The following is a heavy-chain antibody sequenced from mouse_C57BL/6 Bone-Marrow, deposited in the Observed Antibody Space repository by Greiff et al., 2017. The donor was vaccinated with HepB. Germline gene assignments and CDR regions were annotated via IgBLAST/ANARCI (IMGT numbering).Heavy chain of an antibody. CDR2: IYPGSGNT. V-gene: IGHV1-76*01. CDR1: GYTFTDYY. CDR3: ARGAYDYDRYFDV. Sequence: QVQLKESGAELVRPGASVKLSCKASGYTFTDYYINWVKQRPGQGLEWIARIYPGSGNTYYNEKFKGKATLTAEKSSSTAYMQLSSLTSEDSAVYFCARGAYDYDRYFDVWGTGTTVTVSS. D-gene: IGHD2-4*01. J-gene: IGHJ1*03.